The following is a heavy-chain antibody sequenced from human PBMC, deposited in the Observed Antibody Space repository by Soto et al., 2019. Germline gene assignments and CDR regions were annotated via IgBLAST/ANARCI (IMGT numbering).Heavy chain of an antibody. V-gene: IGHV4-34*01. Sequence: PSEILSLTCAVYGGSFSGYCWSWIRQPPGKGLEWIGEINHSGSTNYNPSLKSRVTISVDTSKNQFSLKLSSVTAADTAVYYCARGPIAAGTYLDYWGQGTLVTVSS. D-gene: IGHD6-13*01. CDR2: INHSGST. J-gene: IGHJ4*02. CDR1: GGSFSGYC. CDR3: ARGPIAAGTYLDY.